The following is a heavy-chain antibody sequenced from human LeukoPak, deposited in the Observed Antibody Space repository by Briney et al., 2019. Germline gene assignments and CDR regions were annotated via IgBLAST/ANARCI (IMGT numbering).Heavy chain of an antibody. CDR3: ARKYGSGSFYMDV. CDR1: GFTFSSYS. J-gene: IGHJ6*03. Sequence: GGSLRLSCAASGFTFSSYSMNWVRQAPGKGLEWVSYISSIGSTIYYADSVKGRFTISRDNAKDSLYLQMNSLRAEDTAVYYCARKYGSGSFYMDVWGKGTTVTISS. D-gene: IGHD3-10*01. CDR2: ISSIGSTI. V-gene: IGHV3-48*04.